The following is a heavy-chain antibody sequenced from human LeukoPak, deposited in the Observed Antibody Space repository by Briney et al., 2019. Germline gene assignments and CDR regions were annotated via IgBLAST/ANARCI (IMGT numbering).Heavy chain of an antibody. CDR2: MNPNSGNT. J-gene: IGHJ3*02. D-gene: IGHD6-13*01. CDR1: GYTFTSYD. Sequence: GASVKVSCKASGYTFTSYDINWVRQATGQGLEWMRWMNPNSGNTGYAQKFQGRVTMTRNTSISTAYMELSSLRSEDTAVYYCAREYSGSWQKDDAFDIWGQGTMVTVSS. CDR3: AREYSGSWQKDDAFDI. V-gene: IGHV1-8*01.